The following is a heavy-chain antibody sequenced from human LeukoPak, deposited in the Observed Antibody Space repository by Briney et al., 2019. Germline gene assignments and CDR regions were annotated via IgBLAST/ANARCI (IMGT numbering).Heavy chain of an antibody. Sequence: SENLSLTCNVSPGSITGYYFTWIRQPPGKGLEWIGYIFYSGTTKYSPSLKSRLTMSLDTSKNQVSLRLTSVTAADTAVYYCARDSGGPYYYYYGMDVWGRGTTVTVSS. CDR1: PGSITGYY. CDR2: IFYSGTT. J-gene: IGHJ6*02. D-gene: IGHD1-1*01. CDR3: ARDSGGPYYYYYGMDV. V-gene: IGHV4-59*01.